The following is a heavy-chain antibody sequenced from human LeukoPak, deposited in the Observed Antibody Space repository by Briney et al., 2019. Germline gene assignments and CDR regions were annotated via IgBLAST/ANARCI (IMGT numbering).Heavy chain of an antibody. J-gene: IGHJ4*02. CDR3: ATPPITMVRGVIAGH. V-gene: IGHV5-51*01. CDR2: IYPGDSDT. CDR1: GYSFTSYW. D-gene: IGHD3-10*01. Sequence: GESLKISCKGSGYSFTSYWIGWARQMPGKGLEWMGIIYPGDSDTRYSPSFQGQVTISADKSISTAYLQWSSLKASDTAMYYCATPPITMVRGVIAGHWGQGTLVTVSS.